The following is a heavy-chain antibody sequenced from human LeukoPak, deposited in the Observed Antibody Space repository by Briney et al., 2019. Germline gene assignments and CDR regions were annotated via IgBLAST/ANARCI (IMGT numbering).Heavy chain of an antibody. CDR1: GGTFSSYA. CDR2: IIPIFGTA. CDR3: ARDCCGYSYGPLDY. V-gene: IGHV1-69*01. D-gene: IGHD5-18*01. Sequence: GASVKVSCKASGGTFSSYAISWVRQAPGQGLEWMGGIIPIFGTANYAQKFQGRVTITADESTSTAYMELSSLRSEDTAVYYCARDCCGYSYGPLDYWGQGTLVTVSS. J-gene: IGHJ4*02.